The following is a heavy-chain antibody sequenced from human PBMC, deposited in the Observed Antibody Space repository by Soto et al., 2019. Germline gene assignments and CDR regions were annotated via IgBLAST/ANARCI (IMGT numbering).Heavy chain of an antibody. CDR1: GGSISSYY. CDR3: ARHIAARPHYYYYGMDV. CDR2: IYYSGST. J-gene: IGHJ6*02. Sequence: QVQLQESGPGLVKPSETLSLTCTVSGGSISSYYWSWIRQPPGKGLEWIGYIYYSGSTNYNPSLKSRVTISVDTSKNQFSLKLSSVTAADTAVYYCARHIAARPHYYYYGMDVWGQGTTVTVSS. V-gene: IGHV4-59*01. D-gene: IGHD6-6*01.